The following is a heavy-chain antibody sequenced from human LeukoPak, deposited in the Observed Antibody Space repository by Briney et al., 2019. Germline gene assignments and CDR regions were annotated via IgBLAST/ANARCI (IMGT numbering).Heavy chain of an antibody. D-gene: IGHD4-17*01. CDR2: IYYSGST. CDR1: GGSVNSGGYS. CDR3: ARHDAATLYGDYVWD. J-gene: IGHJ4*02. Sequence: PSQTLSLTCAVSGGSVNSGGYSWSWIRQPPGKGLEWIGYIYYSGSTNYNPSFKSRVTISVDTSKTQFSLKLSSVTAADTAVYYCARHDAATLYGDYVWDWGQGTLVTVSS. V-gene: IGHV4-30-4*07.